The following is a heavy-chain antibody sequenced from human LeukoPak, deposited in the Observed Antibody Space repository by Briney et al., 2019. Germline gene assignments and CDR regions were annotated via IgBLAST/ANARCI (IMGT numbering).Heavy chain of an antibody. D-gene: IGHD1-26*01. J-gene: IGHJ4*02. CDR1: GFSFSSYG. CDR3: AKGASGSHYYSFDY. V-gene: IGHV3-23*01. Sequence: GGSLRLSCAASGFSFSSYGMSWVRQAPGEGLEWVSIISSSGSNTIYADSVRGRFTISRDNSKSTLFLQMNSLRAADTAVYFCAKGASGSHYYSFDYSGEGTQVTVSS. CDR2: ISSSGSNT.